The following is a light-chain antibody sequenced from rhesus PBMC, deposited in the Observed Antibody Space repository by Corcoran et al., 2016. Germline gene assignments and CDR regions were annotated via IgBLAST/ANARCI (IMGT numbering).Light chain of an antibody. CDR2: KAS. CDR1: ENVNNY. J-gene: IGKJ3*01. V-gene: IGKV1-74*01. CDR3: QHSYGTPFT. Sequence: DIRMTQSPSSLSASVGDRVTITCRASENVNNYLHWYQQKPGKAPKLLIYKASTLESGVPSRFRGSGSGTDLTLTISSLQPEDFASYYCQHSYGTPFTFGPGTKLDIK.